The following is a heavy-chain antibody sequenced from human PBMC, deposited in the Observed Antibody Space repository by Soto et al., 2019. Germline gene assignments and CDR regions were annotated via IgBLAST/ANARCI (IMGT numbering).Heavy chain of an antibody. J-gene: IGHJ4*02. CDR1: GYSFTTSP. CDR3: ARKLGGGYYFGDDY. V-gene: IGHV1-18*01. D-gene: IGHD3-22*01. CDR2: ISAYNGNT. Sequence: QVQLVQSGAEVKKPGASVTVSCKASGYSFTTSPISWVRQAPGQGLEWMGWISAYNGNTNYAQKLQGRLTMTTDTSTSTAYMELRSLRSDDTAVYYCARKLGGGYYFGDDYWGQGTLVTVSS.